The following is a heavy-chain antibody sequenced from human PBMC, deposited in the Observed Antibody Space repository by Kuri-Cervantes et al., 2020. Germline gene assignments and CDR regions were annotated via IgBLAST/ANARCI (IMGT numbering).Heavy chain of an antibody. Sequence: ASVKVSCKASGYTFTRYDINWVRQATGQGLEWMGWMNPNSGKTGNAQKFQGRATMTRNTSIDTAYMALSSLRSDDTAVYYCARHNWRSPLYNWLDPWGQGTLVTVSS. CDR2: MNPNSGKT. J-gene: IGHJ5*02. CDR3: ARHNWRSPLYNWLDP. V-gene: IGHV1-8*01. D-gene: IGHD1-1*01. CDR1: GYTFTRYD.